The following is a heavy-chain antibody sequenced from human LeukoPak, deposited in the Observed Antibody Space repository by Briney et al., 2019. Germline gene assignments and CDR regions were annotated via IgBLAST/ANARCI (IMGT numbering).Heavy chain of an antibody. D-gene: IGHD1-26*01. CDR2: ISGDGGSP. CDR3: VRESERSGWFDH. Sequence: GGSLRLSCAAPGLITDDYAIHWVRQAPGKGLEWVSLISGDGGSPFYADSVRGRFTISRDNSKNSLSLQMSSLRSEDTALYFCVRESERSGWFDHWGQGTLVTVSS. CDR1: GLITDDYA. J-gene: IGHJ5*02. V-gene: IGHV3-43*02.